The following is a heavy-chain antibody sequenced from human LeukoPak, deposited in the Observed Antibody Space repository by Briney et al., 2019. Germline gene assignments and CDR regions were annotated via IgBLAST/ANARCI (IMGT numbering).Heavy chain of an antibody. J-gene: IGHJ4*02. CDR2: MNPNSGNT. CDR1: GYTFTSYD. D-gene: IGHD6-13*01. Sequence: GASVKVSCKASGYTFTSYDINWVRQATGQGLEWMGWMNPNSGNTGYAQKFQGRVTITRNTSISTAYMELSSLRSEDTAVYYCARARVVPQQLVLFDYWGQGTLVTVSS. V-gene: IGHV1-8*03. CDR3: ARARVVPQQLVLFDY.